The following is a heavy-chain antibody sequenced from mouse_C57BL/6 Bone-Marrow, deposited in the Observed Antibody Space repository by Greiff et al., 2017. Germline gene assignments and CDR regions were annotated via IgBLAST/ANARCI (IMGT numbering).Heavy chain of an antibody. Sequence: EVKVVESGGGLVQPGGSLKLSCAASGFTFSDYYMYWVRQTPEKRLEWVAYISNGGGSTYYPDTVKGRFTISRDNAKNTLYLQMSRLKSEDTAMYYCARQGGTGVLDYWGQGTTLTVSS. CDR1: GFTFSDYY. CDR2: ISNGGGST. J-gene: IGHJ2*01. CDR3: ARQGGTGVLDY. V-gene: IGHV5-12*01. D-gene: IGHD4-1*01.